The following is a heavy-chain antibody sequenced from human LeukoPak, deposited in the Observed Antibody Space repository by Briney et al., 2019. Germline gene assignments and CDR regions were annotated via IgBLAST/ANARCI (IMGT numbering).Heavy chain of an antibody. CDR3: ARGLFVVVITTDYYGLDV. CDR2: SEK. V-gene: IGHV3-7*01. J-gene: IGHJ6*02. Sequence: SEKYYVDSLRGRLTISRDNAKNALYLQMNSLRAEDTAVYYCARGLFVVVITTDYYGLDVWGQGTTVTVSS. D-gene: IGHD3-22*01.